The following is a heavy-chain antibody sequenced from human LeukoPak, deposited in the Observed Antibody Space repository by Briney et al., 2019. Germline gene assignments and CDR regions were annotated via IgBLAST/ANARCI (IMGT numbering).Heavy chain of an antibody. D-gene: IGHD6-19*01. CDR1: GFTFSSYA. CDR3: AKDRGAVAGHYYFYYLDV. J-gene: IGHJ6*03. CDR2: ISGSGGST. Sequence: GGSLRLSCAASGFTFSSYAMSWVRQAPGKGLEWVSAISGSGGSTYYADSVKGRLTISRENSKNTLYLQKNSLRAEDMAVNIWAKDRGAVAGHYYFYYLDVWGKGTGDSVS. V-gene: IGHV3-23*01.